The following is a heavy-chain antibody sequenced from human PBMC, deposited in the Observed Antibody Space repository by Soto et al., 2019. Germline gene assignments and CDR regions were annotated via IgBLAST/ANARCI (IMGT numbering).Heavy chain of an antibody. Sequence: QVQLVQSGAEVKKPGSSVKVSCKTSGVSFNNNGIGWVRQAPGHGLEWMGGVSPPFRTSNYARKFQGRISITADASTGTVNMELSSLTSEDTAHYYCARVLSYGSGSYSPYGMDVWGQGTTVTVSS. J-gene: IGHJ6*02. CDR2: VSPPFRTS. D-gene: IGHD3-10*01. V-gene: IGHV1-69*01. CDR3: ARVLSYGSGSYSPYGMDV. CDR1: GVSFNNNG.